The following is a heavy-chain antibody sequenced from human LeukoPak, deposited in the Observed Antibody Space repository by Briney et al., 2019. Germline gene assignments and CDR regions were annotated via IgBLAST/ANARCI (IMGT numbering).Heavy chain of an antibody. V-gene: IGHV3-73*01. CDR3: TRSDYYDSSGYKDFDY. CDR2: IRSKANSYAT. D-gene: IGHD3-22*01. Sequence: GGSLKLSCAASGFTFSGSAMHWVRQASGKGLEWVGRIRSKANSYATAYAASVKGRFTISRDDSKNTAYLQMNSLKTEDTAVYYCTRSDYYDSSGYKDFDYWGQGTLVTVSS. CDR1: GFTFSGSA. J-gene: IGHJ4*02.